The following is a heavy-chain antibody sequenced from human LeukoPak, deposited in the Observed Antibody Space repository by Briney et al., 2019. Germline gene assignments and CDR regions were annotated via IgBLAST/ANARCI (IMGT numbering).Heavy chain of an antibody. D-gene: IGHD4-17*01. V-gene: IGHV3-9*01. CDR1: GFTFDDYA. CDR2: ISWNSGSI. J-gene: IGHJ5*02. CDR3: ARGHDYGDLYWFDP. Sequence: SGGSLRLSCAASGFTFDDYAMHWVRQAPGKGLEWVSGISWNSGSIGYADSVKGRFTISRGSANNSLFLQMSGLRAEDTAVYYCARGHDYGDLYWFDPWGQGTLVTVSS.